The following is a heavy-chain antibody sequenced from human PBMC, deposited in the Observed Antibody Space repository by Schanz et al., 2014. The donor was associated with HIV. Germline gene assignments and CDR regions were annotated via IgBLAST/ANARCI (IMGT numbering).Heavy chain of an antibody. Sequence: QVQLVESGGGVVQPGRSLRLSCAASGFTFSSYGMYWVRQAPGKGLEWVAVTSYDGTKKHYADSVKGRFTISRDNSKNTLNLQMKSLRAEDTAVYYCAKDRNYYDSKYRGKGNYYYYYGMDVWGQGTTVIVSS. V-gene: IGHV3-30*18. J-gene: IGHJ6*02. D-gene: IGHD3-22*01. CDR1: GFTFSSYG. CDR3: AKDRNYYDSKYRGKGNYYYYYGMDV. CDR2: TSYDGTKK.